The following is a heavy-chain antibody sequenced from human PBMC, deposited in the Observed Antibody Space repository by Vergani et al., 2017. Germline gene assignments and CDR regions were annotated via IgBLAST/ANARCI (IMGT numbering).Heavy chain of an antibody. Sequence: QVQLQQWGAGLLKPSETLSLTCAVYGGSFSGYYWSGIRQPPGKGLEWSGEINHSGSTNYNPSLKSRVTISVDTSKNQFPLKLSSVTAADTAVYYCARDRQPGYWGQGTLVTVSS. D-gene: IGHD1-1*01. J-gene: IGHJ4*02. CDR1: GGSFSGYY. V-gene: IGHV4-34*01. CDR2: INHSGST. CDR3: ARDRQPGY.